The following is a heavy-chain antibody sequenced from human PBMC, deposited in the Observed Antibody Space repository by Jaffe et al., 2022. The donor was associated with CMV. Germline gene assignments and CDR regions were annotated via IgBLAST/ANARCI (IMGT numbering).Heavy chain of an antibody. V-gene: IGHV1-18*04. CDR1: GYTFTSYG. CDR3: ARDWGTYYYGSGSYYNAGNFDY. J-gene: IGHJ4*02. D-gene: IGHD3-10*01. Sequence: QVQLVQSGAEVKKPGASVKVSCKASGYTFTSYGISWVRQAPGQGLEWMGWISAYNGNTNYAQKLQGRVTMTTDTSTSTAYMELRSLRSDDTAVYYCARDWGTYYYGSGSYYNAGNFDYWGQGTLVTVSS. CDR2: ISAYNGNT.